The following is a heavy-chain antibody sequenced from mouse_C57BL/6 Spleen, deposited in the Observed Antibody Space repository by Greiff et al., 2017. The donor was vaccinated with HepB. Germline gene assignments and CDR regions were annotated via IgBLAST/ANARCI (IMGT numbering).Heavy chain of an antibody. CDR2: INPNNGGT. J-gene: IGHJ3*01. CDR3: ARDGNYYGSSYGLAY. V-gene: IGHV1-26*01. CDR1: GYTFTDYY. Sequence: EVQLQQSGPELVKPGASVKISCKASGYTFTDYYMNWVKQSHGKSLEWIGDINPNNGGTSYNQKFKGKATLTVDKSSSTAYMELRSLTSEDSAVYYCARDGNYYGSSYGLAYWGQGTLVTVSA. D-gene: IGHD1-1*01.